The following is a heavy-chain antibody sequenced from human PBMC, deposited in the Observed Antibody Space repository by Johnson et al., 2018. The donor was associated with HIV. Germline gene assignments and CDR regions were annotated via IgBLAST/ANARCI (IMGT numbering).Heavy chain of an antibody. V-gene: IGHV3-20*04. Sequence: VQLVESGGGVVRPGGSLRLSCAASGFTFDDYGMSWVRQAPGKGLEWVSGINWNGGSTGYADSVTGRFTISRDNSKNTLYLQMNSLRAEDTAVYYCATDGDGDYAFEIWGQGTMVTVSS. J-gene: IGHJ3*02. D-gene: IGHD4-17*01. CDR3: ATDGDGDYAFEI. CDR2: INWNGGST. CDR1: GFTFDDYG.